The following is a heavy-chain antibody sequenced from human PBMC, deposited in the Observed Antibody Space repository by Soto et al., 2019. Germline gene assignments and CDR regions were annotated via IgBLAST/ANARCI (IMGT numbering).Heavy chain of an antibody. J-gene: IGHJ6*02. Sequence: ASVKVSCKASGYTFTSYGISWVRQAPRQGLEWMGWISAYNGNTNYAQKLQGRVTMTTDTSTSTAYMELRSLRSDDTAVYYCARVYYDFWSGYQAPYYYYGMDVWGQGTTVTVSS. CDR3: ARVYYDFWSGYQAPYYYYGMDV. V-gene: IGHV1-18*01. CDR1: GYTFTSYG. CDR2: ISAYNGNT. D-gene: IGHD3-3*01.